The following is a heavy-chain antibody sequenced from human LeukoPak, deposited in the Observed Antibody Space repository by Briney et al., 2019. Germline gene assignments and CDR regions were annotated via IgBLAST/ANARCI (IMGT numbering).Heavy chain of an antibody. V-gene: IGHV3-23*01. CDR1: GFTFSSYA. J-gene: IGHJ4*02. CDR3: AKATGTPGN. CDR2: ISNSDGKT. D-gene: IGHD1-1*01. Sequence: PGGSLRLSCAASGFTFSSYAMSWVRQAPGKGLEWVSTISNSDGKTYYAESVKGRFTISRDNSKNTLYLQMNSLTAEDTAIYYCAKATGTPGNWGQGTLVTVSS.